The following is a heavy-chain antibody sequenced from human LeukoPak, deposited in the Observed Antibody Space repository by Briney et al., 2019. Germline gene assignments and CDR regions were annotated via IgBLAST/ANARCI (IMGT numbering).Heavy chain of an antibody. D-gene: IGHD3-10*01. CDR2: IVVGSGNT. V-gene: IGHV1-58*01. Sequence: SVKVSCKASGFTYTSSAVQWVRQARGQRLEWIGWIVVGSGNTNYAQKFQERVTITRDMSTSTAYMELSSLRSEDTAVYYCAADSGSGSYYIDYWGQGTLVTVSS. CDR1: GFTYTSSA. J-gene: IGHJ4*02. CDR3: AADSGSGSYYIDY.